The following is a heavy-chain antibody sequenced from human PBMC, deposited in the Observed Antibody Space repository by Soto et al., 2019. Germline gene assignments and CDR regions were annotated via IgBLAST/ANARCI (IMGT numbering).Heavy chain of an antibody. CDR3: ARDTWNYYDSSRAFDI. CDR1: GFTFSSYG. Sequence: QVQLVESGGGVVQPGRSLRLSCAASGFTFSSYGMHWVRQAPGKGLEWVAVIWYDGSNKYYADSVKGRFTISRDNSKNKLYLQMNSLRAEDTAVYYCARDTWNYYDSSRAFDIWGQGTMVTVSS. J-gene: IGHJ3*02. V-gene: IGHV3-33*01. D-gene: IGHD3-22*01. CDR2: IWYDGSNK.